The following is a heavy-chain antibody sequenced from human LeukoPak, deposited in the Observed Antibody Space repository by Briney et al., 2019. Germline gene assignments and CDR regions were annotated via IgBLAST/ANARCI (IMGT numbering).Heavy chain of an antibody. CDR2: ISYDGSNK. CDR1: GFTFNNYG. CDR3: ARGDYYYDSSGYSF. V-gene: IGHV3-30*03. J-gene: IGHJ4*02. Sequence: GGSLRLSCAVSGFTFNNYGMHWVRQAPGKGLEWVAVISYDGSNKYYADSVRGRFTISRDNSKNTLYLQMNSLRAEDTAVYYCARGDYYYDSSGYSFWGQGTLVTVSS. D-gene: IGHD3-22*01.